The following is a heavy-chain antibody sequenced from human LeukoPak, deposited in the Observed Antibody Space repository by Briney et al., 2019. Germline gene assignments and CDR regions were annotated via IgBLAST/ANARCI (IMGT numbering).Heavy chain of an antibody. CDR3: AGGSQWLVGNDY. D-gene: IGHD6-19*01. J-gene: IGHJ4*02. V-gene: IGHV3-66*01. Sequence: GGSLRLSCAASGFTFSSNYMSWVRQAPGKGLEGVSVIYSGGSTYYADSVKGRFTISRDNSKNTLYLQMNSLRAEDTAVYYCAGGSQWLVGNDYWGQGTLVTVSS. CDR2: IYSGGST. CDR1: GFTFSSNY.